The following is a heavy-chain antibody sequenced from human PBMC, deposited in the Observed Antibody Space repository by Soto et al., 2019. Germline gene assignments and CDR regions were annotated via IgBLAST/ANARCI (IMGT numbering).Heavy chain of an antibody. CDR2: IMHSGTS. CDR1: GGSFSGYY. Sequence: VQLQQWGAGLLKPSETLSLTCAVSGGSFSGYYWSWIRQPPGKGLEWIGEIMHSGTSNYNPSLETRLTMAVDPSKTRTSPQPRSMAAADTAVYYCARVKTGTLPYYFDFWGQGTRVIVSS. D-gene: IGHD1-1*01. CDR3: ARVKTGTLPYYFDF. J-gene: IGHJ4*02. V-gene: IGHV4-34*12.